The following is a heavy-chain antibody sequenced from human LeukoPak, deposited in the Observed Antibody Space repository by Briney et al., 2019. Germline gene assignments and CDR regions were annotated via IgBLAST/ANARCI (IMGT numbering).Heavy chain of an antibody. CDR1: GGPIIASY. CDR2: THYSGTG. Sequence: SETLSLTCAVSGGPIIASYWSWVRQPPGKGLEWIGYTHYSGTGNYNPSLKSRVTISIDTSKNRFSLRLTSVTAADTAVYYCARVRFYDTTGYSTSYYLDYWGQGALVTVSS. CDR3: ARVRFYDTTGYSTSYYLDY. J-gene: IGHJ4*02. D-gene: IGHD3-22*01. V-gene: IGHV4-59*01.